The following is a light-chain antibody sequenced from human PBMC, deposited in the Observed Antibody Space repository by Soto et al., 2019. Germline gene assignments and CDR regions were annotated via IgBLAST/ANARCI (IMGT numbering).Light chain of an antibody. CDR3: QHYNSYSEA. Sequence: EIRMTQSPSTLSGSVGDRVTITCRASQTISSWLAWYQQKPGKAPKLLIYKASTLKSGVPSRFSGSGSGTEFTLTISSLQPDDFTTYYCQHYNSYSEALGQGTKVDIK. J-gene: IGKJ1*01. CDR1: QTISSW. CDR2: KAS. V-gene: IGKV1-5*03.